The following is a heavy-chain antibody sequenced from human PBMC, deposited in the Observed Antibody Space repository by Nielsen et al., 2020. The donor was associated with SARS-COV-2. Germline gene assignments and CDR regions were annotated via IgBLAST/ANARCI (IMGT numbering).Heavy chain of an antibody. CDR1: GFTVSSNY. J-gene: IGHJ6*03. CDR2: IYSGGST. V-gene: IGHV3-66*04. Sequence: GESLKISCAASGFTVSSNYMSRVRQAPGKGLEWVSVIYSGGSTYYADSVKGRFTISRDNSKNTLYLQMNSLRAEDTAVYYCARPHDDRYYYMDVWGKGTTVTVSS. D-gene: IGHD1-1*01. CDR3: ARPHDDRYYYMDV.